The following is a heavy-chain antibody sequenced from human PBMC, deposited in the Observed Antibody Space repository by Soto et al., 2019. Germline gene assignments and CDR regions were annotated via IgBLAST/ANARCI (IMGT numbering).Heavy chain of an antibody. J-gene: IGHJ4*02. Sequence: QVQLVESGGGLVKPGGSLRLSCAASGFTFSDYYMSWIRQAPGKGLEWVSYITSSSTYTNYADSVKGRFTISRDNAKNSRYLQMDSLRAEDTAVYYCARDSVYYGDYELHYFDYWGQGTLVTVSS. D-gene: IGHD4-17*01. CDR2: ITSSSTYT. CDR3: ARDSVYYGDYELHYFDY. V-gene: IGHV3-11*05. CDR1: GFTFSDYY.